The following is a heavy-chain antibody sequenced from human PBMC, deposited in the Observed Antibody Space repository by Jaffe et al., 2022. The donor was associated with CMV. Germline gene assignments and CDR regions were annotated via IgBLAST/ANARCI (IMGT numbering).Heavy chain of an antibody. CDR3: ARAHYGDYWFVAEYFQH. D-gene: IGHD4-17*01. J-gene: IGHJ1*01. CDR1: GFTFSSYS. Sequence: EVQLVESGGGLVKPGGSLRLSCAASGFTFSSYSMNWVRQAPGKGLEWVSSISSSSSYIYYADSVKGRFTISRDNAKNSLYLQMNSLRAEDTAVYYCARAHYGDYWFVAEYFQHWGQGTLVTVSS. CDR2: ISSSSSYI. V-gene: IGHV3-21*01.